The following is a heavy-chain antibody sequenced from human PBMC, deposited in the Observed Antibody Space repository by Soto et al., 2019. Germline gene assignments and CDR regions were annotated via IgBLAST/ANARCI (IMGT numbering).Heavy chain of an antibody. J-gene: IGHJ5*02. CDR2: ISAYNGNT. D-gene: IGHD6-19*01. CDR3: ARERSRGWYRGGFDP. Sequence: QVPLVQSGAEVKKPGASVKVSCKASGYTFTSYGISWVRQAPGQGLEWMGWISAYNGNTNYAQKLQGRVTMTTDTSTSTAYMEVRSLRTDVTAVYYCARERSRGWYRGGFDPWGQGTLVTVSS. V-gene: IGHV1-18*01. CDR1: GYTFTSYG.